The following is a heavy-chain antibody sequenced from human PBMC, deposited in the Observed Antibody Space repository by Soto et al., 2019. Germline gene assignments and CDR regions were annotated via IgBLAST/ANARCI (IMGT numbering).Heavy chain of an antibody. CDR2: IYYSGST. CDR1: GGSISSSSYY. D-gene: IGHD6-13*01. CDR3: ATEPGYSSSSGWFDP. V-gene: IGHV4-39*01. J-gene: IGHJ5*02. Sequence: LSLTCTVSGGSISSSSYYWGWIRQPPGKGLEWIGSIYYSGSTYYNPSLKSRVTISVDTSKNQFSLKLSSVTAADTAVYYCATEPGYSSSSGWFDPWGQGTLVTVSS.